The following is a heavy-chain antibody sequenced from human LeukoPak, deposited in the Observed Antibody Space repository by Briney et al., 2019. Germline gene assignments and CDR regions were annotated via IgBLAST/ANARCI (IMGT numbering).Heavy chain of an antibody. D-gene: IGHD3-16*01. J-gene: IGHJ3*02. CDR2: ISGSGGTT. V-gene: IGHV3-23*01. CDR1: GFTFSSYA. Sequence: GGSLRLSCAASGFTFSSYAMSWVRQAPGKGLEWVSAISGSGGTTYYADSVKGRFTISRDNSKNTLSLQMNSLRGEDTAVYYCARGVDAFDMWGQGTMVTVSS. CDR3: ARGVDAFDM.